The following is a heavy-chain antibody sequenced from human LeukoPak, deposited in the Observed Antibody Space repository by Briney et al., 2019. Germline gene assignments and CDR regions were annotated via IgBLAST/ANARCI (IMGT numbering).Heavy chain of an antibody. D-gene: IGHD3-3*01. J-gene: IGHJ6*03. CDR1: GFTFSSYS. V-gene: IGHV3-21*01. CDR2: ISSSSSYI. CDR3: ARDPSKTVFGVVMGSYYYMDV. Sequence: GGSLRLSCAASGFTFSSYSMNWVRQAPGKGLEWVSSISSSSSYIYYADSVKGRFTISRDNAKNSLYPQMNSLRAEDTAVYYCARDPSKTVFGVVMGSYYYMDVWGKGTTVTVSS.